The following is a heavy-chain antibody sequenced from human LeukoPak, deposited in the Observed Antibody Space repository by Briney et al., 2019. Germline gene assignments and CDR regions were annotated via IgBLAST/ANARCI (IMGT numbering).Heavy chain of an antibody. CDR1: GFTFSNYG. CDR2: IWYDGSNK. D-gene: IGHD3-10*01. Sequence: GGSLRLSCAASGFTFSNYGMHWVRQAPGKGLEWVTIIWYDGSNKYYADSVKGRFTISRDNSKNTLFLQMNSLRAEDTAVYYCARDLVYYSSGGTVDPWGQGTLVTVSS. J-gene: IGHJ5*02. V-gene: IGHV3-33*01. CDR3: ARDLVYYSSGGTVDP.